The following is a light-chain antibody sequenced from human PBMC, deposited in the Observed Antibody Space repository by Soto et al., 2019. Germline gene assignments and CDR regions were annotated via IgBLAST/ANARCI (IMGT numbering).Light chain of an antibody. J-gene: IGKJ1*01. Sequence: EIVMMQSPATLSVSPGERSTLSCRASQSVSSNLAWYQQKPGQAPRLLIYDASTRATGIPARLSGSGSGTEFTLTISSLQSEDFAVYYCQQYTNWRTFGQGTKVDIK. CDR2: DAS. V-gene: IGKV3-15*01. CDR1: QSVSSN. CDR3: QQYTNWRT.